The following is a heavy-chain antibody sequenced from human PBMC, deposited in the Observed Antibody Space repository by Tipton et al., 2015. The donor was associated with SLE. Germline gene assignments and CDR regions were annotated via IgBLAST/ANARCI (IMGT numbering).Heavy chain of an antibody. CDR3: ARFTMVRDYYGMDV. Sequence: LRLSCAVYGGSFSGYYWSWIRQPPGKGLEWIGYIYYSGSTNYNPSLKSRVTISVDTSKNQFSPKLSSVTAADTAVYYCARFTMVRDYYGMDVWGQGTTVTVSS. J-gene: IGHJ6*02. V-gene: IGHV4-59*01. CDR1: GGSFSGYY. D-gene: IGHD3-10*01. CDR2: IYYSGST.